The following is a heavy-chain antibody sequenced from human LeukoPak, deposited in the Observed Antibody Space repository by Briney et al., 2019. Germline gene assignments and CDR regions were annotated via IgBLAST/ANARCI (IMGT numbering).Heavy chain of an antibody. CDR1: GFTFSSYG. D-gene: IGHD1-26*01. V-gene: IGHV3-30*02. Sequence: PGGSLRLSCAASGFTFSSYGMHWVRQAPGKGLEWVAFIRYDGSNKYYADSVKGRFTISRDNSKNTLYLQMNSLRAEDTAVYYCARDPRWYSGSYFLWRQGYYFDYWGQGTLVTVSS. CDR2: IRYDGSNK. J-gene: IGHJ4*02. CDR3: ARDPRWYSGSYFLWRQGYYFDY.